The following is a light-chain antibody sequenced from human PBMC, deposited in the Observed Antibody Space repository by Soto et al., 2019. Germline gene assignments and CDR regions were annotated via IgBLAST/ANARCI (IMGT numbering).Light chain of an antibody. CDR3: QQYNTWLWT. J-gene: IGKJ1*01. CDR2: GAS. V-gene: IGKV3-15*01. CDR1: QNVNAN. Sequence: EVVMTQSPATLSVSPGERATLSCRASQNVNANLAWYQQKPGQAPRLLIHGASTRAPGIPARFSGSGFGTEFILTISSLQSEDFAVYYCQQYNTWLWTFGQGTKVEGK.